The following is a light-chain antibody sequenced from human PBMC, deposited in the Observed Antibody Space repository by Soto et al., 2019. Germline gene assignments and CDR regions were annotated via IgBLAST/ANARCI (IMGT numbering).Light chain of an antibody. J-gene: IGLJ1*01. CDR1: SFNLGAGYD. Sequence: QSVLTQPPSVSGAPGQRVTISCTGSSFNLGAGYDVHWYQHFPGTAPKLLIYDNHNRPSGVPDRFSGSKSGTSASLAITGLQAEDEADYYSQSYDSSRHVYYVFGTGTKLTVL. V-gene: IGLV1-40*01. CDR3: QSYDSSRHVYYV. CDR2: DNH.